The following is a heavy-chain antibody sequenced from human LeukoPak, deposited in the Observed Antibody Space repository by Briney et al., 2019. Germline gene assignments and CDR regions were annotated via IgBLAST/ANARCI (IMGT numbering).Heavy chain of an antibody. CDR2: ISGSGGST. J-gene: IGHJ5*02. CDR1: GFTFSSYA. Sequence: GGSLRLSCAASGFTFSSYAMSWVRQAPGKGLEWVSAISGSGGSTYYADSVKGRFTISRDNSKNTLYLQMNSLRAEDTAVYYCAKDLRFYYGSGSRGDWFDPWGQGTLVTVSS. V-gene: IGHV3-23*01. D-gene: IGHD3-10*01. CDR3: AKDLRFYYGSGSRGDWFDP.